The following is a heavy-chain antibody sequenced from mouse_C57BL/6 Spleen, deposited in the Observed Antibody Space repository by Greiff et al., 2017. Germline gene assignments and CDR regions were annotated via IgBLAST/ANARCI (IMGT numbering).Heavy chain of an antibody. CDR3: ARESRAYYSNYGGY. J-gene: IGHJ2*01. Sequence: VQLKQSGPELVKPGASVKISCKASGYSFTGYYMNWVKQSPEKSLEWIGEINPSTGGTTYNQTFKAKATLTVDKSSSTAYMQLKNLTSDDSAVYYCARESRAYYSNYGGYWGQNTTLTVSS. CDR1: GYSFTGYY. V-gene: IGHV1-42*01. CDR2: INPSTGGT. D-gene: IGHD2-5*01.